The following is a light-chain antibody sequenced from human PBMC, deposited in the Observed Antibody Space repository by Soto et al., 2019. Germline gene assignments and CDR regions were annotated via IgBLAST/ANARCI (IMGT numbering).Light chain of an antibody. J-gene: IGKJ3*01. CDR1: QDISTW. Sequence: DIPMTQSPSSVSASVGDRITITCRASQDISTWLAWYQQKPGRAPKLLIYAASSLQSGVPSRFSGSASGTEFTLTISSLQPEDFATYYCQQANTFPPFTFGPGTKVDI. CDR3: QQANTFPPFT. CDR2: AAS. V-gene: IGKV1D-12*01.